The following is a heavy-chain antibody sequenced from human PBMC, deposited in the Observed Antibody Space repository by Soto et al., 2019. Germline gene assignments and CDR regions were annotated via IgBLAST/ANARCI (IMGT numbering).Heavy chain of an antibody. V-gene: IGHV4-39*01. D-gene: IGHD4-17*01. CDR2: IYYSGST. Sequence: SETLSLTCTVSGGSISSSSYYWGWIRQPPGKGLEWIGSIYYSGSTYYNPSLKSRVTISVDTSKNQFSLKLSSVTAADTAVYYCARVSMTTVTTFDYWGQGTLVTVSS. CDR1: GGSISSSSYY. J-gene: IGHJ4*02. CDR3: ARVSMTTVTTFDY.